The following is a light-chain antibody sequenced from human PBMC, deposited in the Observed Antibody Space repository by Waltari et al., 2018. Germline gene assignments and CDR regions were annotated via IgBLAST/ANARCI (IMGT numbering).Light chain of an antibody. CDR3: QQYNSYSLT. CDR1: QSISSW. J-gene: IGKJ4*01. Sequence: DIHMTPSPSTLSASVGDRVTITCRASQSISSWLAWYQQKPGKAPKLLIYKASSLESGVPSRFSGSGSGTEFTLTISSLQPDDFATYYCQQYNSYSLTFGGGTKVEIK. V-gene: IGKV1-5*03. CDR2: KAS.